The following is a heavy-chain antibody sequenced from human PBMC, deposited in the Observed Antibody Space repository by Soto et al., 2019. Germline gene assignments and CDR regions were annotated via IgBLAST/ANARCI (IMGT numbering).Heavy chain of an antibody. CDR2: IIPIFGTA. CDR3: ARYPDFWSGPGWFDP. Sequence: SVKVSCKASGGTFSSYAISWVRQAPGQGLEWMGGIIPIFGTANYAQKFQGRVTITADESTSTAYMELSSLRSEDTAVYYCARYPDFWSGPGWFDPWGQGTLVTVSS. CDR1: GGTFSSYA. J-gene: IGHJ5*02. D-gene: IGHD3-3*01. V-gene: IGHV1-69*13.